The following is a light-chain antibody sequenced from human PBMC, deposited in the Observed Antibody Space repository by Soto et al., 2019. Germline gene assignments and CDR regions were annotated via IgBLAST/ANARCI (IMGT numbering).Light chain of an antibody. CDR3: QQYGTSPRT. Sequence: EIVLTQSPGTMSLSPGERVTLSCRASQTVTRSYLAWYQQKPGQAPRLLIYGASIRATGIPDRFSGSGSGTDFTLTISRLEPEDFAVYYCQQYGTSPRTFGLGTKVEIK. J-gene: IGKJ1*01. V-gene: IGKV3-20*01. CDR2: GAS. CDR1: QTVTRSY.